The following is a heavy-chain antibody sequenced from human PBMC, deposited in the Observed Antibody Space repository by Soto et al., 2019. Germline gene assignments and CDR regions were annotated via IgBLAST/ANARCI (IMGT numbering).Heavy chain of an antibody. CDR2: IYPGDSDT. J-gene: IGHJ5*02. V-gene: IGHV5-51*01. CDR1: GYSLTSYW. Sequence: GESLKISCKGSGYSLTSYWIGWVRQMPEKGLKKMGIIYPGDSDTRYRPYFQGQVTISADKSISTAYLQWSSLKASDTAMYYCVMMKYSNYISWFDPWGQGILVTVSS. CDR3: VMMKYSNYISWFDP. D-gene: IGHD4-4*01.